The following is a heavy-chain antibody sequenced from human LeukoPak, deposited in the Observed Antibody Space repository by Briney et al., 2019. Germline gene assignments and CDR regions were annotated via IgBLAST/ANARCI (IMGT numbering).Heavy chain of an antibody. J-gene: IGHJ4*02. Sequence: GGSLRLSCAASGFTFSSYGRHWVRQAPGKGLEWVAFIRYDGRNKYYADSVKGGFTISRDNSNTTLYLQMTSLRAADTAVYYCAKDADYYGSGLFDYWGQGTLVTVSS. CDR1: GFTFSSYG. CDR2: IRYDGRNK. V-gene: IGHV3-30*02. CDR3: AKDADYYGSGLFDY. D-gene: IGHD3-10*01.